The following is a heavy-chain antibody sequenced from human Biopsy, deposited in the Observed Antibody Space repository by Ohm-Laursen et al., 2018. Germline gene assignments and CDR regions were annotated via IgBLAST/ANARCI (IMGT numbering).Heavy chain of an antibody. V-gene: IGHV1-69*06. CDR1: GGTFTNHA. J-gene: IGHJ2*01. CDR3: ARFPLGAYDDSGSYRAVEHWYFDL. D-gene: IGHD3-22*01. CDR2: SIPLFNTA. Sequence: SSGKVSCKASGGTFTNHAVGWVRQAPGQGLEWVGSSIPLFNTANYADKFQGRVTLTADKSTTTAYMELSSLRSEDTAIYYCARFPLGAYDDSGSYRAVEHWYFDLWGRGTLVTVSS.